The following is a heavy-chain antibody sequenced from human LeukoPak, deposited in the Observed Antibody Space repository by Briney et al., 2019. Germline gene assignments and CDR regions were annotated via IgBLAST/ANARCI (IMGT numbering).Heavy chain of an antibody. J-gene: IGHJ3*02. Sequence: SETLSLTCTVSGGSISSYYWSWIRQPPGKGLEWIGYIYYSGSTNYNPSLKSRVTISVDTFKNQFSLKLSSVTAADTAVYYRARPYSSGWYGAFDIWGQGTMVTVSS. CDR2: IYYSGST. D-gene: IGHD6-19*01. CDR3: ARPYSSGWYGAFDI. CDR1: GGSISSYY. V-gene: IGHV4-59*08.